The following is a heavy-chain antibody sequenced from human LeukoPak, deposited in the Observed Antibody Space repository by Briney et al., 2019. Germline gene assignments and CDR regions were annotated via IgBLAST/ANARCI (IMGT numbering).Heavy chain of an antibody. CDR3: AKGGASGSHYYYGMDV. J-gene: IGHJ6*02. CDR2: VSGSGGST. D-gene: IGHD3-10*01. CDR1: GFTFSSYG. Sequence: PGGSLRLSCAASGFTFSSYGMSWVRQAPGKGLEWVSAVSGSGGSTYYADSVKGRFTISRDNSKNTLYLQMNSLGAEDTAVYYCAKGGASGSHYYYGMDVWGQGTTVTVSS. V-gene: IGHV3-23*01.